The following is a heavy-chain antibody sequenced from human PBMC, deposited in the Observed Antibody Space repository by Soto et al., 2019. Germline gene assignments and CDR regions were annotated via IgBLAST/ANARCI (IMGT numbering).Heavy chain of an antibody. D-gene: IGHD2-15*01. V-gene: IGHV4-59*02. CDR2: IHYNGRT. CDR1: GVSVSDYH. J-gene: IGHJ4*02. CDR3: ARLPGYCSGDSCRIDY. Sequence: SETLSLTCSVSGVSVSDYHWTWIRLAPKKELQWIGFIHYNGRTDSSPSLKSRVTISLDMSKNHVSLILKSVNIADSAIYYCARLPGYCSGDSCRIDYWGQGTLVTVSS.